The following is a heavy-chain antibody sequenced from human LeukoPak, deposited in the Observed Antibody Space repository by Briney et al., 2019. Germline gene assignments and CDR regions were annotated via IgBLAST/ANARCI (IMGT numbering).Heavy chain of an antibody. D-gene: IGHD5-18*01. CDR2: INPNSGGT. V-gene: IGHV1-2*02. Sequence: VASVNVSFKVSRYTYTRYFFHWVRQAPGRGLEWMGWINPNSGGTNYAQKFQGRVTMTRDTSISTAYMELSSLRSDDTSVYYCARGGIQLWFYVDYWGQGTLVTVSS. CDR1: RYTYTRYF. J-gene: IGHJ4*02. CDR3: ARGGIQLWFYVDY.